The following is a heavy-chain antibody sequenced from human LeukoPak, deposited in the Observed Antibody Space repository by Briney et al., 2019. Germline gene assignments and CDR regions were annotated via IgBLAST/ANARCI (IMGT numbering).Heavy chain of an antibody. CDR2: IYHSGST. J-gene: IGHJ6*02. V-gene: IGHV4-30-2*01. D-gene: IGHD2-2*01. CDR1: GGSISSGGYS. CDR3: ARVGTSRYFDV. Sequence: SETLSLTCAVSGGSISSGGYSWSWIRQPPGKGLEWIGYIYHSGSTYHNPSLKSRVTISVDRSKNQFSLKLSSVTAADTAVYYCARVGTSRYFDVWGQGTTVTVSS.